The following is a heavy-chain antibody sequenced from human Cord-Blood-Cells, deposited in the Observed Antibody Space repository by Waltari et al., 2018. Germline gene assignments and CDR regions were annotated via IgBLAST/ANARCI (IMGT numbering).Heavy chain of an antibody. Sequence: HVQLQESGPGLGKPSQTLSLTCTFSGGSINSCGYYWSWIRQHPGKGLEWIGYIYYSGSTYYNPSLKRRVTISVDTSKNQFSLKLSSVTAADTAVYYCARDRSSSFAFDIWGQGTMVTVSS. D-gene: IGHD6-6*01. CDR3: ARDRSSSFAFDI. CDR2: IYYSGST. CDR1: GGSINSCGYY. V-gene: IGHV4-31*03. J-gene: IGHJ3*02.